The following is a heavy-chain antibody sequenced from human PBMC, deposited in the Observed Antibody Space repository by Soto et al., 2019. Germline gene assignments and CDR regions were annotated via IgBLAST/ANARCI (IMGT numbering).Heavy chain of an antibody. Sequence: QVQLVQSGAEVKKPGSSVKVSCKASGGTFSSYAISWVRQAPGQGLEWMGGIIPIFGTANYAQKFQGRVTITADESTSTAYMELSSLRSEDTAVYYCAENIVVVPAAKGIYYYYGMDVWGQGPTVTVSS. J-gene: IGHJ6*02. CDR2: IIPIFGTA. D-gene: IGHD2-2*01. V-gene: IGHV1-69*01. CDR1: GGTFSSYA. CDR3: AENIVVVPAAKGIYYYYGMDV.